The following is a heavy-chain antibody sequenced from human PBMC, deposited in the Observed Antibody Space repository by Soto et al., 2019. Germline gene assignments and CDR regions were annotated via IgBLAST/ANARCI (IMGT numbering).Heavy chain of an antibody. D-gene: IGHD7-27*01. V-gene: IGHV4-30-4*01. J-gene: IGHJ4*02. CDR2: IYNGGST. CDR3: ARGPSGDKVDF. Sequence: QVQLQESGPILVKPSQTLSLTCTVSGGSISSVYDCWSWIRQSPDKGLEWIGHIYNGGSTYNNPYLARRXTXSXXPSTNQFSLQLRSVTAADTAVYYCARGPSGDKVDFWGQRTLVTVSS. CDR1: GGSISSVYDC.